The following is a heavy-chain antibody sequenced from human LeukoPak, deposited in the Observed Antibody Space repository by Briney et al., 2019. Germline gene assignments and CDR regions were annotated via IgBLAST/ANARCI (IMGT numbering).Heavy chain of an antibody. CDR2: ISTISYI. CDR3: ARDQYGDYALDY. Sequence: GGSLRLSCAASGFTFSSYSVNWVRQAPGKGLEWVSSISTISYIYYADSVKGRFTISRDTAKNALFLQMDSLRAEDTAVYYCARDQYGDYALDYWGQGTLVTVSS. J-gene: IGHJ4*02. V-gene: IGHV3-21*01. D-gene: IGHD4-17*01. CDR1: GFTFSSYS.